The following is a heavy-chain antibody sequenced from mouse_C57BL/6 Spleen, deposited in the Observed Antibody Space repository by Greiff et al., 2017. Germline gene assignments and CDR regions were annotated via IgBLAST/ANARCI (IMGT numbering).Heavy chain of an antibody. D-gene: IGHD2-5*01. CDR3: ASPAYYSNYGRVDYAMDY. Sequence: VQLQQPGTELVKPGASVKLSCKASGYTFTSYWMHWVKQRPGQGLEWIGNINPSNGGTNYNEKFKSKATLTVDKSSSTAYMQLSSLTSEDSAVYYCASPAYYSNYGRVDYAMDYWGQGTSVTVSS. CDR2: INPSNGGT. J-gene: IGHJ4*01. V-gene: IGHV1-53*01. CDR1: GYTFTSYW.